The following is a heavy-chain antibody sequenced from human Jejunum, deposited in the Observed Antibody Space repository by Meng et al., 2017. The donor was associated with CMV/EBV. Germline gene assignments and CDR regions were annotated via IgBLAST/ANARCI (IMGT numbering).Heavy chain of an antibody. CDR2: KKHDGGEI. CDR3: ARDRGPNTLDY. D-gene: IGHD2-8*01. J-gene: IGHJ4*02. Sequence: CAASGFTFNTYWMTWVRQAPGEGLEWVATKKHDGGEIYYVDSVKGRFTISRDNAKNSLFLQMNRLRAEDTAVYYCARDRGPNTLDYWGQGTLVTVSS. V-gene: IGHV3-7*01. CDR1: GFTFNTYW.